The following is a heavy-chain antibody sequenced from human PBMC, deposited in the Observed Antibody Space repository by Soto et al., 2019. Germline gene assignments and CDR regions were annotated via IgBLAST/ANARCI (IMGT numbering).Heavy chain of an antibody. V-gene: IGHV4-34*01. CDR3: ARGLQPGVTMVRGGMDV. D-gene: IGHD3-10*01. CDR2: INHSGST. Sequence: PSETLSLTCAVYGGSFSGYYWSWIRQPPGKGLEWIGEINHSGSTNYNPSLKSRVTISVDTSKNQFSLKLSSVTAADTAVSYCARGLQPGVTMVRGGMDVWGQGTTVTVSS. CDR1: GGSFSGYY. J-gene: IGHJ6*02.